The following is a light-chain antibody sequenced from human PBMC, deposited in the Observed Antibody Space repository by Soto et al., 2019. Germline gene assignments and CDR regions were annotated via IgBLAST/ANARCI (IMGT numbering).Light chain of an antibody. CDR3: SSYAGSSNV. CDR1: SGHSSYA. Sequence: QSVLTQSPSASASLGASVKLTCTLSSGHSSYAIAWHQQQPEKGPRYLMKLNSDGSHSKGDGIPDRFSGSSSGAERYLTISSLQSEDEADCYCSSYAGSSNVFGTGTKVTVL. CDR2: LNSDGSH. J-gene: IGLJ1*01. V-gene: IGLV4-69*01.